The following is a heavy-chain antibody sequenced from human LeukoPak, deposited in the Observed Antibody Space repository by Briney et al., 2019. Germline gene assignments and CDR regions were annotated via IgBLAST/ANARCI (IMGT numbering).Heavy chain of an antibody. V-gene: IGHV4-34*01. Sequence: SETLSLTCAVYGGSFSGYYWSWIHQPPGKGLEWIGEINHSGSTNYNPSLKSRVTISVDTSKNQFSLKLSSVTAADTAVYYCARLKGEGSLWWRTNYFDYWGQGTLVTVSS. CDR2: INHSGST. CDR1: GGSFSGYY. CDR3: ARLKGEGSLWWRTNYFDY. J-gene: IGHJ4*02. D-gene: IGHD2-21*01.